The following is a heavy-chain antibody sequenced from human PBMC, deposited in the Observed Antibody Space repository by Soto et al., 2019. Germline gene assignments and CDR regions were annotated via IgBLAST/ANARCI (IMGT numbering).Heavy chain of an antibody. CDR2: IYYSGST. CDR1: GGSISSSSYY. Sequence: QLQLQESGPGLVKPSETLSLTCTVSGGSISSSSYYWGWIRQPPGKGLEWIGRIYYSGSTYYNPSLKSRVTISVETSTNQFSLKLRSVTAADTAVYYCARLIAARPAKYWYFDLWGRGTLVTVSS. V-gene: IGHV4-39*01. CDR3: ARLIAARPAKYWYFDL. D-gene: IGHD6-6*01. J-gene: IGHJ2*01.